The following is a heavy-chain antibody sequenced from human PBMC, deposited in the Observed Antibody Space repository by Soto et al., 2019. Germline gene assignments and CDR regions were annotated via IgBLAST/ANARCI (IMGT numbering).Heavy chain of an antibody. CDR1: GFSLSTSGVG. CDR2: IYWNDDK. CDR3: AHRLRYYSSTSCYRRYNWFDP. V-gene: IGHV2-5*01. D-gene: IGHD2-2*02. Sequence: SGPTLVNPTQTLTLTCTFSGFSLSTSGVGVGWIRQPPGKALEWLALIYWNDDKRYSPSLKSRLTITKDTSKNQVVLTMTNMDPVDTATYYCAHRLRYYSSTSCYRRYNWFDPWGQGTLVTVSS. J-gene: IGHJ5*02.